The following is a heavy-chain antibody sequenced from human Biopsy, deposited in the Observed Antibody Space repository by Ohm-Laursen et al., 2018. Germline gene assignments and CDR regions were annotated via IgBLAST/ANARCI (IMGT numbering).Heavy chain of an antibody. Sequence: SLRLSCAASGFAFNDFAMTWVRQAPGKGLEWVSAIGGSGGTTYYAGSVKGRFTISGDNSKNTLYLQMNSLRAEDTAMYYCARDLYDFCGGCPFDPWGQGTLVTVS. J-gene: IGHJ5*02. V-gene: IGHV3-23*01. CDR3: ARDLYDFCGGCPFDP. CDR1: GFAFNDFA. CDR2: IGGSGGTT. D-gene: IGHD3-3*01.